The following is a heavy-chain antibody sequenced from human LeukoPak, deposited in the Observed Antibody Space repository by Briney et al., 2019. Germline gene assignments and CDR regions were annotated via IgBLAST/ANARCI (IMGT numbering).Heavy chain of an antibody. D-gene: IGHD6-19*01. CDR1: GGSFSGYY. J-gene: IGHJ4*02. CDR3: ARGSLGIAVAGFDY. CDR2: IYYSGST. Sequence: PSETLSLTCAVYGGSFSGYYWSWIRQPPGKGLEWIGYIYYSGSTNYNPSLKSRVTISVDTSKNQFSLKLSSVTAADTAVYYCARGSLGIAVAGFDYWGQGTLVTVSS. V-gene: IGHV4-59*01.